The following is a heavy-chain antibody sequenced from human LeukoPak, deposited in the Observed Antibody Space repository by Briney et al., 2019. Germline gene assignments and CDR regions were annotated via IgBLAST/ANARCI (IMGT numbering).Heavy chain of an antibody. Sequence: GGSLRLSCAASGFTFSSYWMSWVRQAPGKGLEWVANIKQDGSEKYYGDSVKGRFTFSRDNAKNSLYLQMNSLRAEDTAVYFCARDTAGCDYWGQGTLVTVSS. V-gene: IGHV3-7*01. CDR2: IKQDGSEK. J-gene: IGHJ4*02. D-gene: IGHD2-21*02. CDR1: GFTFSSYW. CDR3: ARDTAGCDY.